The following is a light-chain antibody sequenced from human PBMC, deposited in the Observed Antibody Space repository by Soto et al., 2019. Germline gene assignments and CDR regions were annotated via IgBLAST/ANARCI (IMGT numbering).Light chain of an antibody. CDR1: QGIANY. V-gene: IGKV1-9*01. J-gene: IGKJ1*01. CDR3: QQPDSYPLT. Sequence: DIQLTQSPSFLSASVGDRVTITCRASQGIANYLDWYQQKLGKAPRLLISAASTLQSGVPSRFSGSGSGTEFTLTISSLQPEDFATYYCQQPDSYPLTFGQGTKVEIK. CDR2: AAS.